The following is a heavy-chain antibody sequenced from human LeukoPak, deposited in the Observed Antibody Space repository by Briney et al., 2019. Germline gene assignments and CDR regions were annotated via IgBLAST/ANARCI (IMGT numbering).Heavy chain of an antibody. CDR3: AKDRSDNTTWYVGSH. CDR2: ISGSGYST. D-gene: IGHD3-10*02. Sequence: PGGSLRVSCAASGFTFRSYWMSWVRQAPGKGLEWVSSISGSGYSTYYADSVKGRFTISRDNSWNTLFLQMNSLRAEDTAVYYCAKDRSDNTTWYVGSHWGQGTLVTVSS. V-gene: IGHV3-23*01. CDR1: GFTFRSYW. J-gene: IGHJ4*02.